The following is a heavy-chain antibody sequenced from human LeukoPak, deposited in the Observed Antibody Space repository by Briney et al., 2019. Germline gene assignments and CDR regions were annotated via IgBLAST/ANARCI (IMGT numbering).Heavy chain of an antibody. CDR1: GYSFTSYW. D-gene: IGHD6-6*01. J-gene: IGHJ4*02. CDR2: IYPGDSDT. Sequence: GESLKISCKGSGYSFTSYWIGWVRQMPGKGLEWMGIIYPGDSDTRYSPSFQGQVTISADKSISTAYLQWSSLKASDTAMYYCARLVRERIAARPDVYFDYWGQGTLVTVSS. V-gene: IGHV5-51*01. CDR3: ARLVRERIAARPDVYFDY.